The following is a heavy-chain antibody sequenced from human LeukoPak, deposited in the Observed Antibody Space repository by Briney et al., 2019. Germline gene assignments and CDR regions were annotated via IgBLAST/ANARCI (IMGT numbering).Heavy chain of an antibody. CDR1: GFSLSSYA. V-gene: IGHV3-23*01. Sequence: GGSLRLSCAASGFSLSSYAMSWVRQAPGKGLEWVSAISSTDAGTYHADSVRGRFTISRDSSKNTLYLQMNSLRAEDTAVYYCARARGSDYWGQGTLVTVSS. CDR2: ISSTDAGT. D-gene: IGHD5-24*01. CDR3: ARARGSDY. J-gene: IGHJ4*02.